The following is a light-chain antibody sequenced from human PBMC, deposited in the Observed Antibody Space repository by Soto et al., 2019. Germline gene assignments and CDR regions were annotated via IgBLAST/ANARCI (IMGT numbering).Light chain of an antibody. Sequence: DIQMTQSPSTLSASVGDRVTITCRASQDINKWLAWYQQKPGQAPKLLISKASNLERGVPSRFSGSGSGTEYTLTISSLQPEDFATYYCQQYNSYWWTFGQGTKVDIK. CDR3: QQYNSYWWT. CDR2: KAS. J-gene: IGKJ1*01. V-gene: IGKV1-5*03. CDR1: QDINKW.